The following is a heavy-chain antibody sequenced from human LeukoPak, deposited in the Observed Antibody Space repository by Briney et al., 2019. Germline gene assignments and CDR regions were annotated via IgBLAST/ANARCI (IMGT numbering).Heavy chain of an antibody. CDR3: AKGRLERAYYYGMDV. J-gene: IGHJ6*02. CDR1: GFTFSSYA. D-gene: IGHD5-24*01. V-gene: IGHV3-23*01. Sequence: GGSLRLSCAASGFTFSSYAMSWVRQTPGKGLEWVSAISGSGGSTYYADSVKGRFTISRDNSKNTLYLQMNSLRAEDTAVYYCAKGRLERAYYYGMDVWGQGTTVTVSS. CDR2: ISGSGGST.